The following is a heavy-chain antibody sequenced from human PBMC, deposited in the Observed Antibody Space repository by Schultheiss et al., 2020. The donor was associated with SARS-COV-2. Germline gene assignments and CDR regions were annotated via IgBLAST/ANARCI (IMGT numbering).Heavy chain of an antibody. D-gene: IGHD1-26*01. J-gene: IGHJ3*02. Sequence: GGSLRLSCAASGFTFSSYAMSWVRQAPGKGLEWVSAISGSGGSTYYADFVKGRFTISRDNSKNMLYLQMNSLRAEYTVLYYCAKDLGWELPGHDAFDIWGQGTMVTVSS. V-gene: IGHV3-23*01. CDR1: GFTFSSYA. CDR2: ISGSGGST. CDR3: AKDLGWELPGHDAFDI.